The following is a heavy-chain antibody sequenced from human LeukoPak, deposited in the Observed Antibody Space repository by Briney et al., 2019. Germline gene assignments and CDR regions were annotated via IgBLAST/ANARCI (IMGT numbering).Heavy chain of an antibody. D-gene: IGHD3-3*01. CDR1: GYPFNRYA. V-gene: IGHV7-4-1*02. Sequence: ASVKVSCKTSGYPFNRYAMNWVRQAPGQGLECMGWINTATGDPMYAQGFTGRFVFSLDTSVSTAYLQISSLKAEDTAVYYCARRSYDFWSGYYTFDYWGQGTLVTVSS. CDR2: INTATGDP. CDR3: ARRSYDFWSGYYTFDY. J-gene: IGHJ4*02.